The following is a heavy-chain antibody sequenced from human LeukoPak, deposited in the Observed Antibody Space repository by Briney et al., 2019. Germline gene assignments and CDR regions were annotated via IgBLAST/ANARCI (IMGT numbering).Heavy chain of an antibody. V-gene: IGHV3-53*01. CDR1: GFNVSSKY. CDR3: TRGDAAMVKSLNY. J-gene: IGHJ4*02. Sequence: PGGSLGLSCAASGFNVSSKYMGWVRQAPGKGLEWLSIIYSGGSTYYANSVKGRFTISRDKSKSTLYLQMNSLRVDDSAVYYCTRGDAAMVKSLNYWGQGTLVTVSS. CDR2: IYSGGST. D-gene: IGHD5-18*01.